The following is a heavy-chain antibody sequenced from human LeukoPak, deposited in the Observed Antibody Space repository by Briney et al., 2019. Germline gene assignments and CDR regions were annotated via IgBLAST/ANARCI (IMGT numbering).Heavy chain of an antibody. J-gene: IGHJ4*02. Sequence: GGSLRLSCASSGFTFISSAMSWVRQPPAKGLECVSVISGSGGSTYYADSVKGRFTISRDNSKSTLYLQMNSLRAEDTAVYYCAKGGSGWYVGLFDYWGQGTLVTVSS. CDR1: GFTFISSA. CDR2: ISGSGGST. CDR3: AKGGSGWYVGLFDY. D-gene: IGHD6-19*01. V-gene: IGHV3-23*01.